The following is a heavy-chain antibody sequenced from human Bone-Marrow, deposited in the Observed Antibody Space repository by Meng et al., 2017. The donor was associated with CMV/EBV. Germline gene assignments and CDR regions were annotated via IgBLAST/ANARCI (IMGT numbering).Heavy chain of an antibody. CDR3: AREDFWSGYYLNWFDP. Sequence: SCKASGYTFTSYAMNWVRQAPGKGLEWISYISSGGSTTYYADSVKGRFTISRDNAKNSLYLQMNSLRAEDTAVYYCAREDFWSGYYLNWFDPWGQGHLVNVSS. J-gene: IGHJ5*02. D-gene: IGHD3-3*01. CDR1: GYTFTSYA. V-gene: IGHV3-48*03. CDR2: ISSGGSTT.